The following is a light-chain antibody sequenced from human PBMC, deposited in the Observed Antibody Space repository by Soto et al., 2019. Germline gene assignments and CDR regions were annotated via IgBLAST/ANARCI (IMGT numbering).Light chain of an antibody. CDR3: SSYTSSLVV. V-gene: IGLV2-14*01. CDR2: DVS. CDR1: SSDVGGYNY. Sequence: QSVLTQPASVSGSPGQSITISCTGTSSDVGGYNYVSWYQQHPGKAPKLMIYDVSNPPSGVSNRFSGSKSGNTASLTISGLQAEDEADYYCSSYTSSLVVFGGGTKLTVL. J-gene: IGLJ2*01.